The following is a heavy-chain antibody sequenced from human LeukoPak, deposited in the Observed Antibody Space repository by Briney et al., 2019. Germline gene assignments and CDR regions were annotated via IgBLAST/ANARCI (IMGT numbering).Heavy chain of an antibody. J-gene: IGHJ5*01. Sequence: SQTLSLTCTVSGGSISGSTFFWSRIRQHPGKGLEWIGYIFYSGNTYYNPSLKSRVSISVDTSKNQFPLKLTSVTAADTAVYSCARGGRYCSSTKCYKVDWFDSWGQGILVTVSS. CDR1: GGSISGSTFF. CDR2: IFYSGNT. CDR3: ARGGRYCSSTKCYKVDWFDS. D-gene: IGHD2-2*02. V-gene: IGHV4-31*03.